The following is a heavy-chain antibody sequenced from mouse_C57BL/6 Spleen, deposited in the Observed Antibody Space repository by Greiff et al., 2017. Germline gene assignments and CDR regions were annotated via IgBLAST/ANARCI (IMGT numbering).Heavy chain of an antibody. CDR1: GFTFTDYY. CDR2: IRNKANGYTT. J-gene: IGHJ1*03. V-gene: IGHV7-3*01. CDR3: ARISYWYFDV. Sequence: EVQLQESGGGLVQPGGSLSLSCAASGFTFTDYYMSWVRQPPGKALEWLGFIRNKANGYTTEYSASVKGRFTISRDNSQSILYLQMNALRAEDSATYYCARISYWYFDVWGTGTTVTVSS.